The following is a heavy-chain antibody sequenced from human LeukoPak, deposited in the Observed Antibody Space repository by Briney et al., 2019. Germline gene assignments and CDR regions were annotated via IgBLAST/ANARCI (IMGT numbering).Heavy chain of an antibody. CDR3: ATSTAAAGTD. V-gene: IGHV3-7*03. CDR1: GFTFSNLW. D-gene: IGHD6-13*01. J-gene: IGHJ4*02. CDR2: IKQDGSEK. Sequence: GGSLRLSCAASGFTFSNLWMSWVRQAPEKGLKWVANIKQDGSEKYYVDSVKGRFTISRDNAQNSLYLQMNSLSAEDTAIYYCATSTAAAGTDWGQGTLVTVSS.